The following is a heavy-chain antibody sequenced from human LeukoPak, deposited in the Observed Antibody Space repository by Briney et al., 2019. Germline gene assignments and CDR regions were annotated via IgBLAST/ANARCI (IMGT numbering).Heavy chain of an antibody. D-gene: IGHD3-10*01. J-gene: IGHJ4*02. CDR3: ARDREFSRPRYFDY. CDR1: GGTFSSYA. Sequence: ASVKVSCKASGGTFSSYAISWVRQAPGQGLEWMGGIIPIFGTADYAQKFQGRVTITEDESTSTAYMELSSLRSEATAVYYCARDREFSRPRYFDYWSQGTLVTVSS. CDR2: IIPIFGTA. V-gene: IGHV1-69*13.